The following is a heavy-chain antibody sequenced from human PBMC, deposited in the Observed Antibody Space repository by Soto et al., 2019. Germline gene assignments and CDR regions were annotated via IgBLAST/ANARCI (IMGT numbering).Heavy chain of an antibody. CDR1: GFTFSSYA. CDR3: AKQQAGEVVVTAISSYYYYYYGMDV. CDR2: ISGSGGST. Sequence: EVQLLESGGGLVQPGGSLRLSCAASGFTFSSYAMSWVRQAPGKGLEWVSAISGSGGSTYYADSVKGRFTISRDNSKNTLYQQMNSLRAEDTAVYYCAKQQAGEVVVTAISSYYYYYYGMDVWGQGTTVTVSS. V-gene: IGHV3-23*01. J-gene: IGHJ6*02. D-gene: IGHD2-21*02.